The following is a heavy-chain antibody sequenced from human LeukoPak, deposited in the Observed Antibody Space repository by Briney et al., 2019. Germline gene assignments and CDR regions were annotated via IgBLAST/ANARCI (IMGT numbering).Heavy chain of an antibody. Sequence: ASVKVSCKASGYTFTSYYMHWVRQAPGQGLEWMGIINPSGGSTSYAQKFQGRVTMTRDTSTSTVYMELSSLRSEDTAVYYCARARGYCSGGSCYSYDSSGGDAFDIWGQGTMVTVSS. CDR1: GYTFTSYY. CDR3: ARARGYCSGGSCYSYDSSGGDAFDI. V-gene: IGHV1-46*01. D-gene: IGHD2-15*01. CDR2: INPSGGST. J-gene: IGHJ3*02.